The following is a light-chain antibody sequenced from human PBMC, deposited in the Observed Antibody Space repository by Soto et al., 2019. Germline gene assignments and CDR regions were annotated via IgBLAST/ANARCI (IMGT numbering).Light chain of an antibody. CDR2: LEGSGGY. J-gene: IGLJ3*02. CDR1: SGHSSYI. CDR3: ETWDTNTWV. V-gene: IGLV4-60*02. Sequence: QPVLTQSSSASASLGSSVKLTCTLSSGHSSYIIAWHQQQPGKAPRYLMKLEGSGGYDKGSGVPDCFSGSSSGAALYLTISNLQFEDEADYFCETWDTNTWVFGGGTKLTVL.